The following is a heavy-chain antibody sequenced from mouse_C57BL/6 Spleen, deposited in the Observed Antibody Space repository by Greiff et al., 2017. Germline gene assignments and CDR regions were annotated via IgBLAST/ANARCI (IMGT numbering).Heavy chain of an antibody. V-gene: IGHV1-64*01. CDR3: ARDDYDMDY. CDR1: GYTFTSYW. J-gene: IGHJ2*01. CDR2: IHPNSGST. D-gene: IGHD2-4*01. Sequence: VQLQQPGAELVKPGASVKLSCKASGYTFTSYWMHWVKQRPGQGLEWIGMIHPNSGSTNYNEKSKSKATLTVDKSSSTAYMQLSSLTSEDSAVYYCARDDYDMDYWGQGTTLTVSS.